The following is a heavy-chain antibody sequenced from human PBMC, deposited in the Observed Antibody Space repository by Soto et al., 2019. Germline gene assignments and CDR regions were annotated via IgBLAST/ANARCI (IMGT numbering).Heavy chain of an antibody. Sequence: PGWSLRLSCAAAGFTFGTFTMSWVRQAPGKGLEWVSCIGTTSTYIYYADSVRGRFTISRDNAKNSLYLQMNSLRAEDAAVYFCARVMCGDCSSYYYYSMDVWGQGTTVTVSS. V-gene: IGHV3-21*01. J-gene: IGHJ6*02. CDR2: IGTTSTYI. CDR1: GFTFGTFT. CDR3: ARVMCGDCSSYYYYSMDV. D-gene: IGHD2-21*02.